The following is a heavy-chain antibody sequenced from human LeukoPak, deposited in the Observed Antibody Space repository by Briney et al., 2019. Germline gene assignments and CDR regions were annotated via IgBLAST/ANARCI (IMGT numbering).Heavy chain of an antibody. D-gene: IGHD3-9*01. Sequence: PGGSLRLSCAASGFTFSSYGMHWVRQAPGKGLEWVAVISYDGSNKYYADSVKGRFTISRDNSKNTLYLQMNSLRAEDTAVYYCAKDLQGILTGYEVDYWGQGTLVTVSS. CDR1: GFTFSSYG. J-gene: IGHJ4*02. CDR2: ISYDGSNK. CDR3: AKDLQGILTGYEVDY. V-gene: IGHV3-30*18.